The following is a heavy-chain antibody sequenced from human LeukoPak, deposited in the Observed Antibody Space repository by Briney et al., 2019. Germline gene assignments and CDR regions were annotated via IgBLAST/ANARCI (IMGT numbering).Heavy chain of an antibody. Sequence: SQTLSLTCTVSGGSISSGSYYWSWIRQPAGKGLEWIGRIYYSGSTNYNPSLKSRVTISVDTSKNQFSLKLSSVTAADTAVYHCARMADGSGSYGDRNAFDIWGQGTMVTVSS. CDR3: ARMADGSGSYGDRNAFDI. V-gene: IGHV4-61*02. J-gene: IGHJ3*02. D-gene: IGHD3-10*01. CDR2: IYYSGST. CDR1: GGSISSGSYY.